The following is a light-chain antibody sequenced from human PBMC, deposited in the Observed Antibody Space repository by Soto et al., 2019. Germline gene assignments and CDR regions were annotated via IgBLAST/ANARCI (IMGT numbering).Light chain of an antibody. CDR2: DAS. Sequence: IQMTKSPSSLSSSVGDRVTITCQASQNINNYLNWYQQKPGRAPKLLIYDASNLEAGVPSRFRGSGSGTDFTFTISRLQHEDIATYYCQQYENLPTFGQGTRLVIK. V-gene: IGKV1-33*01. J-gene: IGKJ5*01. CDR3: QQYENLPT. CDR1: QNINNY.